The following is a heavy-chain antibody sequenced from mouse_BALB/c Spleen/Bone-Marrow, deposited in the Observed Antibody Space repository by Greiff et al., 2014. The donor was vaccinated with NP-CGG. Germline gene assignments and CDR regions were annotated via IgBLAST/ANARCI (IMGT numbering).Heavy chain of an antibody. CDR1: GFSLTSYG. CDR2: IWRGGST. D-gene: IGHD2-1*01. J-gene: IGHJ2*01. CDR3: AKRGNYGYFDY. V-gene: IGHV2-5-1*01. Sequence: VKVEESGPSLVQPSQSLSITCTVSGFSLTSYGVHWVRQSPGKGLEWLGVIWRGGSTDYNAAFMSRLGITKDNSKSQVFFKMNSLQADDTAIYYCAKRGNYGYFDYWGQGTTLTVSS.